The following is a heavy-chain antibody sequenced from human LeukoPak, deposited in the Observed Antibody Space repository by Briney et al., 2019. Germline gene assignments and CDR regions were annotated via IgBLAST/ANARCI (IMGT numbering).Heavy chain of an antibody. CDR2: IKQDGSEK. D-gene: IGHD2-2*02. J-gene: IGHJ5*02. CDR3: ARDRAAAILFDP. CDR1: GYSISSGY. Sequence: QTSETLSLTCAVSGYSISSGYFWGWIRQPPGKGLEWVANIKQDGSEKYYVDSVKGRFTISRDNAKNSLYLQMNSLRAEDTAVYYCARDRAAAILFDPWGQGTLVTVSS. V-gene: IGHV3-7*01.